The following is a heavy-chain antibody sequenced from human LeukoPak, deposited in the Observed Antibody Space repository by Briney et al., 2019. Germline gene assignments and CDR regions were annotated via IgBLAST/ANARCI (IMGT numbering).Heavy chain of an antibody. CDR3: ARDYTGGVN. J-gene: IGHJ4*02. V-gene: IGHV1-69*05. Sequence: ASVEVSCKASGVTFSSYAISWVRQAPGQGLEWMGGIIPIFCTANYAQKFQGRVTITTDESTSTAYMELSSLRSEDTAVYYCARDYTGGVNWGQGTLVTVSS. D-gene: IGHD7-27*01. CDR2: IIPIFCTA. CDR1: GVTFSSYA.